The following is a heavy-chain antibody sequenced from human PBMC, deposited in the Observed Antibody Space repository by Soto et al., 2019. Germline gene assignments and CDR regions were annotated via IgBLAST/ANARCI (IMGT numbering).Heavy chain of an antibody. CDR2: IYHSGST. CDR3: ARVKQGGVYYGSGSYGYYFDY. Sequence: SETLSLTCAVSGGSISSGGYSWSWIRQPPGKGLEWIGYIYHSGSTYYNPSLKSRVTISVDRSKNQFSLKLSSVTAADTAVYYCARVKQGGVYYGSGSYGYYFDYWGQGTLVTVSS. D-gene: IGHD3-10*01. V-gene: IGHV4-30-2*01. CDR1: GGSISSGGYS. J-gene: IGHJ4*02.